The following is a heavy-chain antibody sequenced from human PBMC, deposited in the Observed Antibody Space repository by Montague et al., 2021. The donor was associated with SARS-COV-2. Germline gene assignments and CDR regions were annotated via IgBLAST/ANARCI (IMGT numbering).Heavy chain of an antibody. D-gene: IGHD3-3*01. CDR2: IYTSGST. Sequence: TLSLTCTVSGGSISSGSYYWSWIRQPAGKGLEWIGRIYTSGSTNYNPSLTSRVTISVDTSKNQFSLKLTSVTAADTAVYYCAREKVGTIFGVVIISNNWFDPWGQGTLVTVSS. CDR1: GGSISSGSYY. J-gene: IGHJ5*02. V-gene: IGHV4-61*02. CDR3: AREKVGTIFGVVIISNNWFDP.